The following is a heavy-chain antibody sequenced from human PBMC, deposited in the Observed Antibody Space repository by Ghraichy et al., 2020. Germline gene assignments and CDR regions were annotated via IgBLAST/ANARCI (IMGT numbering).Heavy chain of an antibody. Sequence: SETLSLTCTVSGGSISSDYWSWIRQPPGKGLEWIGYMYYSGSTNYKPSLKSRVTISLDTSKNQFSLKLISGTAADPAVYYCARTITAPYPYYGMDGWGQGTPVTLSS. CDR2: MYYSGST. J-gene: IGHJ6*02. CDR3: ARTITAPYPYYGMDG. V-gene: IGHV4-59*01. D-gene: IGHD5-18*01. CDR1: GGSISSDY.